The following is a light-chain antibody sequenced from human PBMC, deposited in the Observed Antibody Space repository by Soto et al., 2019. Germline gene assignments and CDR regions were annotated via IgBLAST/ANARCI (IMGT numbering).Light chain of an antibody. Sequence: QSALTQPPSASGSPGQSVTISCTGTSSDVGGYKYVSWYQQHPGKAPKLMIYEVSKRPSGVPDRFSGSKSGNTASLTVSGLQAEDEADYYCSSYAGRNNWVFVGGTQLTVL. CDR2: EVS. J-gene: IGLJ3*02. CDR3: SSYAGRNNWV. V-gene: IGLV2-8*01. CDR1: SSDVGGYKY.